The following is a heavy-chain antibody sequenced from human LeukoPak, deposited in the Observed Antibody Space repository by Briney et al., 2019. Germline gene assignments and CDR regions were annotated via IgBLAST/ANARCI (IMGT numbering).Heavy chain of an antibody. V-gene: IGHV6-1*01. J-gene: IGHJ3*02. CDR3: ARDRDRITMIVVVKGAFDI. D-gene: IGHD3-22*01. Sequence: SQTLSLTCAISGDSVSSNSAAWNWIRQSPSRGLEWLGRTYYRSKWYNDYAVSVKSRITINPDTSKNQFSLQLNSVTPEDTAVYYCARDRDRITMIVVVKGAFDIWGQGTMVTVSS. CDR2: TYYRSKWYN. CDR1: GDSVSSNSAA.